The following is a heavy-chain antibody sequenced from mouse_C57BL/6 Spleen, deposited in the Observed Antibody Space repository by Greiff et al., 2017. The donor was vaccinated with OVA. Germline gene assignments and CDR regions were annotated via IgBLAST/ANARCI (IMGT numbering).Heavy chain of an antibody. J-gene: IGHJ4*01. Sequence: QVQLQQSGTELVKPGASVKLSCKASGYTFTSYWMHWVKQRPGQGLEWIGNINPSNGGTNYNEKFKSKATLTVDKSSSTAYMQLSSLTSEDSAVYYCARDSSGYVRAMDYWGQGTSVTVSS. V-gene: IGHV1-53*01. CDR1: GYTFTSYW. D-gene: IGHD3-2*02. CDR2: INPSNGGT. CDR3: ARDSSGYVRAMDY.